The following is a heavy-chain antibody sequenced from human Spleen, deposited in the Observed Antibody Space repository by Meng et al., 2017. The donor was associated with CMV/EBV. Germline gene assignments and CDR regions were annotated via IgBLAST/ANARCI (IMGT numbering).Heavy chain of an antibody. Sequence: GESLKISCVVSGFTFSSYKMEWVRQAPGKGLEWVSLVSGFSSYRVYADSMKGRFTISRDNAKNSLYLQMNSLRAEDTAFYHCARTITVIRGVLGWFDPWGQGTLVTVSS. CDR3: ARTITVIRGVLGWFDP. D-gene: IGHD3-10*01. J-gene: IGHJ5*02. CDR1: GFTFSSYK. CDR2: VSGFSSYR. V-gene: IGHV3-21*04.